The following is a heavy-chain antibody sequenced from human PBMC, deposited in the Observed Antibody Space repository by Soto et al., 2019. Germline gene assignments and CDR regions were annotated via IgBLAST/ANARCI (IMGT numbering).Heavy chain of an antibody. Sequence: GGSLRLSCATSGLNFNGYTMSWVRQAPGQGLEWVSGIAEAGSSTYYADSVKGRFTISRDNSENTLYLQMNNLRAEDTAIYYCAKPVYGSGSPDDWGEGTLVTVAS. D-gene: IGHD3-10*01. V-gene: IGHV3-23*01. J-gene: IGHJ4*02. CDR2: IAEAGSST. CDR3: AKPVYGSGSPDD. CDR1: GLNFNGYT.